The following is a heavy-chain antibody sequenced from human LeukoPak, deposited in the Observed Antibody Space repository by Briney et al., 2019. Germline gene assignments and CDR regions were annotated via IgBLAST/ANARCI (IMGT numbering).Heavy chain of an antibody. J-gene: IGHJ4*02. CDR1: GFTFSRYA. V-gene: IGHV3-23*01. D-gene: IGHD4-17*01. CDR2: ISGSGGST. Sequence: GGSLRLSSAASGFTFSRYAMSWVCQAPGKGVEWVSAISGSGGSTYYADSVKGRFTISRDNSKNTLYLQMNSLRAEDTAVYYCAKDYLGYGDYGWDYWGQGTLVTVSS. CDR3: AKDYLGYGDYGWDY.